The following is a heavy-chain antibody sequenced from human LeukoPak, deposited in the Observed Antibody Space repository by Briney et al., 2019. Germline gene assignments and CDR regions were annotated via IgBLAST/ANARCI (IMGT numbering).Heavy chain of an antibody. D-gene: IGHD3-22*01. J-gene: IGHJ4*02. V-gene: IGHV4-34*01. CDR1: GGSFSDYY. CDR3: ASGERTYYYDSSGYYYFDY. CDR2: INHSGST. Sequence: SETLSLTCAVYGGSFSDYYWSWIRQPPGKGLEWIGEINHSGSTYYNPSLKSRVTISVDTSKNQFSLKLSSVTAADTAVYYCASGERTYYYDSSGYYYFDYWGQGTLVTVSS.